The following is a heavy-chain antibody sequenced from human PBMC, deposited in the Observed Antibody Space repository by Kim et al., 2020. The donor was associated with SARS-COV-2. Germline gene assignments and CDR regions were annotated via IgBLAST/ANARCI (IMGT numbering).Heavy chain of an antibody. D-gene: IGHD1-26*01. CDR1: GGSFSGYY. J-gene: IGHJ6*02. CDR2: INHSGST. CDR3: ASLEWELHYYGMDV. Sequence: SETLSLTCAVYGGSFSGYYWSWIRQPPGKGLEWIGEINHSGSTNYNPSLKSRVTISVDTSKNQFSLKLSSVTAADTAVYYCASLEWELHYYGMDVWGQGTTVTVSS. V-gene: IGHV4-34*01.